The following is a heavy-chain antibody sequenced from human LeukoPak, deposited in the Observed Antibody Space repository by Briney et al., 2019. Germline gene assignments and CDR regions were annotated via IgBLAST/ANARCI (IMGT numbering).Heavy chain of an antibody. Sequence: PSETLSLTCTVSGVSISSSNSYWGGIRQPPGKGLEWIGNIYYSGSTYYNPSLESRVTMSLDTSKNQFSLKLSSVTAADTAVYYCARDENGYVWGSFRAWGQGTLVTVSS. V-gene: IGHV4-39*07. D-gene: IGHD3-16*02. J-gene: IGHJ5*02. CDR1: GVSISSSNSY. CDR3: ARDENGYVWGSFRA. CDR2: IYYSGST.